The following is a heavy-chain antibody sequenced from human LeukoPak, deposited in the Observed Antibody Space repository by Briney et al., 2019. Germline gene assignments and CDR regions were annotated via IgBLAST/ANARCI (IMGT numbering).Heavy chain of an antibody. V-gene: IGHV3-23*01. Sequence: TGGSLRLSCAASGFNFITAAMTWVRQAPGKGLEWVSLIGSSGGSTYYAGSVKGRFTISRDNAKNSLYLQMSSLRAEDTAVYYCASQFWWAAVVGPALDCWGQGSLVTVSS. D-gene: IGHD2-21*01. J-gene: IGHJ4*02. CDR1: GFNFITAA. CDR2: IGSSGGST. CDR3: ASQFWWAAVVGPALDC.